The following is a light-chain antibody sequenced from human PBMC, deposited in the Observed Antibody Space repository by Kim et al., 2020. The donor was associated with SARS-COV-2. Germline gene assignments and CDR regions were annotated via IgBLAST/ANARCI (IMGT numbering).Light chain of an antibody. CDR1: SSDVGGYNY. Sequence: QSVLTQPASVSGSPGQSITISCTGTSSDVGGYNYVSWYQQHPGKAPKVMIYDVSKRPSGVSNRFSGSKSGNTASLTISGLQAEDEADYYCSSYTSSSTYVFVTETKVSV. J-gene: IGLJ1*01. CDR2: DVS. CDR3: SSYTSSSTYV. V-gene: IGLV2-14*01.